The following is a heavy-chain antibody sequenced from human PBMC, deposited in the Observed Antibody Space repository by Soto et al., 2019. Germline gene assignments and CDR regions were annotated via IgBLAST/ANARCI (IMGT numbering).Heavy chain of an antibody. J-gene: IGHJ4*02. D-gene: IGHD5-18*01. CDR3: SRGILV. Sequence: QVQLQESGPGLVKPSQTLSLTCTVSGGSINSGGYCWSWIRQHPGKGLDWIGCISYVGSTSYNPSLKSRVTISVDTYKNQFSLKLTSVTAADTAVYYCSRGILVWGQGALITVSS. V-gene: IGHV4-31*03. CDR2: ISYVGST. CDR1: GGSINSGGYC.